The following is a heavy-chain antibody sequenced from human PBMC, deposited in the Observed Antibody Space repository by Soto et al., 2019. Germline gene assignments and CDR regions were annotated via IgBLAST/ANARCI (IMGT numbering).Heavy chain of an antibody. D-gene: IGHD3-3*01. CDR2: IYYSGST. CDR1: GGSISSGDYY. CDR3: ARVARTIFGVVISYYYYGMDV. Sequence: KSSETLSLTCTVSGGSISSGDYYWSWIRQPPGKGLEWIGYIYYSGSTYYNPSLKSRVTISVDTSKNQFSLKLSSVTAADTAVYYCARVARTIFGVVISYYYYGMDVWGQGTTVTVSS. V-gene: IGHV4-30-4*01. J-gene: IGHJ6*02.